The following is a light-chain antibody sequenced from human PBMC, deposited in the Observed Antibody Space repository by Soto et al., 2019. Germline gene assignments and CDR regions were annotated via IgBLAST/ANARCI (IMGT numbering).Light chain of an antibody. CDR2: AAS. CDR1: QPISSY. Sequence: HITPVPSCLSPTAQDILTNTCRASQPISSYLGWYQQKPGKVPNLLIYAASTLQAGVPSRFSGSGSGTDFTLTISSLQPEDVAAYYCQKHNSSPPTFGGGTKVDIK. V-gene: IGKV1-27*01. J-gene: IGKJ4*01. CDR3: QKHNSSPPT.